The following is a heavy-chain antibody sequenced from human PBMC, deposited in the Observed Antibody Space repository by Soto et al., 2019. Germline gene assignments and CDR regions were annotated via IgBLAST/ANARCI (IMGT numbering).Heavy chain of an antibody. J-gene: IGHJ3*01. CDR3: TTDGILWNSVCDL. V-gene: IGHV3-15*07. D-gene: IGHD1-7*01. Sequence: PGGSLRLSCEASGFTFSKAWMNWVRQAPGKGLEWVARIKTKSDGETVDYAAPVKGRFTISRDDSKNTLFLQMSSLKTEDTALNYGTTDGILWNSVCDLWGQGTMVT. CDR2: IKTKSDGETV. CDR1: GFTFSKAW.